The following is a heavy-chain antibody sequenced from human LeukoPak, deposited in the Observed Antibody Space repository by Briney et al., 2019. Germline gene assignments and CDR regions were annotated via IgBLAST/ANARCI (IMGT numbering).Heavy chain of an antibody. CDR3: ARVEPVAGSFDY. CDR2: INPSGGST. V-gene: IGHV1-46*01. Sequence: ASVKVSCKASGYTFTSYYMHWVRQAPGQGLEWMGIINPSGGSTSYAQKFQGRVTMTRDTSTSTVTMELSSLTSEDTAVYYCARVEPVAGSFDYWGQGTLVTASS. CDR1: GYTFTSYY. D-gene: IGHD1-14*01. J-gene: IGHJ4*02.